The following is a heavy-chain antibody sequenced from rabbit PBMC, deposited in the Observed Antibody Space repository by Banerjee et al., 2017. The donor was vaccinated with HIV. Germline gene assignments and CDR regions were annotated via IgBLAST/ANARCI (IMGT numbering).Heavy chain of an antibody. CDR1: GFSFSNSYW. CDR2: IYTISGDT. Sequence: QEQLEESGGDLVKPGASLTLTCTASGFSFSNSYWICWVRQAPGKGLEWIGCIYTISGDTVYATWAKGRFTISKASWTTVTLQMTSLTAADTASYFCAREGSAWGEFNLWGPGTLVTVS. D-gene: IGHD4-1*01. J-gene: IGHJ4*01. CDR3: AREGSAWGEFNL. V-gene: IGHV1S45*01.